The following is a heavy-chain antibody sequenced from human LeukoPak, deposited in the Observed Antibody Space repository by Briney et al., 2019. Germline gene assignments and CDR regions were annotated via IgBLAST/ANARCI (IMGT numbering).Heavy chain of an antibody. CDR1: GGSISSDSYY. D-gene: IGHD6-19*01. V-gene: IGHV4-39*01. Sequence: SETLSLTCAVSGGSISSDSYYWAWIRQPPGKGLEWIASIYYSGSTYYNPTLKSRVTISVDTSRNQFSLKLSSVTAADTAVYYCASLAVAGLSEGYWGQGTLVIVSS. CDR3: ASLAVAGLSEGY. CDR2: IYYSGST. J-gene: IGHJ4*02.